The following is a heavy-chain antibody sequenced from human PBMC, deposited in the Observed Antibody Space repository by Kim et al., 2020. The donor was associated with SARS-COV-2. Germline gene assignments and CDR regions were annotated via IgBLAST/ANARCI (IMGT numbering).Heavy chain of an antibody. CDR3: AKDPYYYDSSVYYSSEYFDY. CDR1: GFTFSSYA. CDR2: ISGSGGST. J-gene: IGHJ4*02. Sequence: GGSLRLSCAASGFTFSSYAMSWVRQAPGKGLEWVSAISGSGGSTYYADSVKGRFTISRDNSKNTLYLQMNSLRAEDTAVYYCAKDPYYYDSSVYYSSEYFDYWGQGTLVPVS. V-gene: IGHV3-23*01. D-gene: IGHD3-22*01.